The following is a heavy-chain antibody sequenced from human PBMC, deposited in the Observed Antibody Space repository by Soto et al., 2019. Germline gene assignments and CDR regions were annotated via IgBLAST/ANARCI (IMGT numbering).Heavy chain of an antibody. D-gene: IGHD3-16*01. CDR1: GFTFSSYA. J-gene: IGHJ6*02. CDR3: ARDRYARTGPNYVNGMDV. V-gene: IGHV3-30-3*01. Sequence: QVQLVEAEGGVVQPGRSLRLSCAASGFTFSSYAMHWVRQAPGKGLYWVAVISYDGSNEYYADSVEGRFTISRDNSRNTVVLQVNSVRVDDTDIYYCARDRYARTGPNYVNGMDVWGQGTTVTVSS. CDR2: ISYDGSNE.